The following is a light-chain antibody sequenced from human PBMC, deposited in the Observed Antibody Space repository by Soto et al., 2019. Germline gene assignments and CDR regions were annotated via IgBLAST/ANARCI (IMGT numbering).Light chain of an antibody. Sequence: EIVLTQSPATLSLSPGERATLSCRASQGVSNYLIWYQQKPGQAPRLLIYDASNRASGIPARFSGSGSGTDLTLTISSLEPEDFAVYFCQQRSTWPITFGQGTRLEI. CDR1: QGVSNY. V-gene: IGKV3-11*01. CDR3: QQRSTWPIT. J-gene: IGKJ5*01. CDR2: DAS.